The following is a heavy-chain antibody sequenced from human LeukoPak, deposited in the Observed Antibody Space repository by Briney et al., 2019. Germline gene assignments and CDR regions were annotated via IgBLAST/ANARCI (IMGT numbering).Heavy chain of an antibody. CDR1: GYTFTSYG. V-gene: IGHV1-18*01. D-gene: IGHD3-22*01. CDR2: ISAYNGNT. J-gene: IGHJ3*02. Sequence: ASVKVSFKASGYTFTSYGISWVRQAPGQGLEWMGWISAYNGNTNYTQKLPGRGNMTTATSTSTAHMELRSLRSDETAVYYCAREAMIPWGAFGIWGQGTMVTVSS. CDR3: AREAMIPWGAFGI.